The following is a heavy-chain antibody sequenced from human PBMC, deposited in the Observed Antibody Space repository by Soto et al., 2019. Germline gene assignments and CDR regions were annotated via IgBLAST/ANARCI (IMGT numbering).Heavy chain of an antibody. J-gene: IGHJ6*02. CDR2: IIPISDTT. Sequence: SVKVSCKASGGTFSIYAISWVRQAPGQGLEWMGGIIPISDTTNYAQKFQGRVTITADESTSTAYMELSSLRSEDTAVYYCARSQGSSTSLEIYYYYYGMDVWGQGTTVTVSS. CDR1: GGTFSIYA. V-gene: IGHV1-69*13. D-gene: IGHD2-2*01. CDR3: ARSQGSSTSLEIYYYYYGMDV.